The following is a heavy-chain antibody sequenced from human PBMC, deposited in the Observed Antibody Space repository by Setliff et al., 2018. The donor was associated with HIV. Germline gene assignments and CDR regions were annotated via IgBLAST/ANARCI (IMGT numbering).Heavy chain of an antibody. CDR1: GFTFRHYS. CDR2: IKADGTDK. D-gene: IGHD1-1*01. Sequence: PGGSLRLSCAASGFTFRHYSMNWVRQPPGKGLEWVANIKADGTDKYYVDSVKGRFAISRDNSKNSLYLQMNSLRAGDTAVYYCARDWNGDGRSIDSWGQGTLVTVSS. V-gene: IGHV3-7*03. J-gene: IGHJ5*01. CDR3: ARDWNGDGRSIDS.